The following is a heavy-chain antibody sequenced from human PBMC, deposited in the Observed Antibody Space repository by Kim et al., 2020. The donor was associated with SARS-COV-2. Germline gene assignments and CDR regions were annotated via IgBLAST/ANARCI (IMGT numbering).Heavy chain of an antibody. Sequence: KYAKKFQGRDTITRHTSASTAYMELSSLRSEDTAVYYCARGIRYFDYVDYWGQGTLVTVSS. CDR3: ARGIRYFDYVDY. D-gene: IGHD3-9*01. J-gene: IGHJ4*02. V-gene: IGHV1-3*01.